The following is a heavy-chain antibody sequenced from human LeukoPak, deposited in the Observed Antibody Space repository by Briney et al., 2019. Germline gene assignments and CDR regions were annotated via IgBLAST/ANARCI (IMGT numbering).Heavy chain of an antibody. Sequence: PGGSLRLSFAASGFTFSNYGITWARQAPGKGLEWVSGISGSGGSTNYADFVKGRFTVSRDNSKNTLCLQMNSLRVEGTAVYYCAKRWAPNSGWFDYWGQGTLVTVSS. D-gene: IGHD6-19*01. J-gene: IGHJ4*02. CDR2: ISGSGGST. CDR3: AKRWAPNSGWFDY. V-gene: IGHV3-23*01. CDR1: GFTFSNYG.